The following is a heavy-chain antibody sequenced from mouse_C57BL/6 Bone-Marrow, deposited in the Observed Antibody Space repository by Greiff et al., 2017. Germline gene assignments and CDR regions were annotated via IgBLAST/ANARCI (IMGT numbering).Heavy chain of an antibody. J-gene: IGHJ2*01. CDR2: IDPETGGT. CDR1: GYTFTDYE. V-gene: IGHV1-15*01. D-gene: IGHD3-1*01. Sequence: VQLQQSGAELVRPGASVTLSCKASGYTFTDYEMHWVKQTPVHGLEWIGAIDPETGGTAYNQKFKGKAILTADKSSSTAYMELRSLTSEDSAVXYCTRPGWAYFDYWGQGTTLTVSS. CDR3: TRPGWAYFDY.